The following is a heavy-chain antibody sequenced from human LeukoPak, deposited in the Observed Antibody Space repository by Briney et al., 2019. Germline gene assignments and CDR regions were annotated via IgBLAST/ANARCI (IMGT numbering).Heavy chain of an antibody. CDR2: IKANKDGGTT. D-gene: IGHD3-10*01. CDR3: ATEYFGAFNF. CDR1: GFTFSDAW. J-gene: IGHJ4*02. Sequence: GGSLRLSCSASGFTFSDAWMTWVRQAPGKGLEWVGRIKANKDGGTTESAAPVKDRITISRDDSKNMVYLQMNGLKIEDTAVYYCATEYFGAFNFWGQGSLVTVSS. V-gene: IGHV3-15*01.